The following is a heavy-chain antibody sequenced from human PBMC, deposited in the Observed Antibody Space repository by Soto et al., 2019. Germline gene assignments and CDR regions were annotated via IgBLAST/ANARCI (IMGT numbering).Heavy chain of an antibody. CDR2: ISYDGSNK. D-gene: IGHD3-9*01. Sequence: PGGSLRLSCAASGFTFSSYGMHWVRQAPGKGLEWVAVISYDGSNKYYADSVKGRFTISRDNSKNTLYLQMNSLRAEDTAVYYCAKDKEDLSYYDILTGRQTNMDVWGQGTTVTVSS. V-gene: IGHV3-30*18. CDR3: AKDKEDLSYYDILTGRQTNMDV. J-gene: IGHJ6*02. CDR1: GFTFSSYG.